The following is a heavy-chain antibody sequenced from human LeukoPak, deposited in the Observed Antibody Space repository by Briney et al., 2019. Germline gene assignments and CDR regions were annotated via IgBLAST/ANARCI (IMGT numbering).Heavy chain of an antibody. D-gene: IGHD5-24*01. Sequence: NPSETLSLTCTVSGGSINGYYWSWIRQPPGKGLEWIGYIYYSGSTSYNPSLKSRVTISVDTSKNLFSLKLSSVTAADTAVYYCARESVEMATIFDYWGQGTLVTVSS. CDR3: ARESVEMATIFDY. CDR2: IYYSGST. CDR1: GGSINGYY. V-gene: IGHV4-59*01. J-gene: IGHJ4*02.